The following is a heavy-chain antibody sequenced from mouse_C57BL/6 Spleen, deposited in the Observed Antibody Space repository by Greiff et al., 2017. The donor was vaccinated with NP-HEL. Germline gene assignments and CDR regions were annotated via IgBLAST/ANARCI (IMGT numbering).Heavy chain of an antibody. V-gene: IGHV1-18*01. CDR3: ASDDYFAY. CDR1: GYTFTDYN. D-gene: IGHD2-4*01. J-gene: IGHJ3*01. CDR2: INPNNGGT. Sequence: VQLQQSGPELVKPGASVKIPCKASGYTFTDYNMDWVKQSHGKSLEWIGDINPNNGGTIYNQKFKGKATLTVDKSSSTAYMELRSLTSEDTAVYYCASDDYFAYWGQGTLVTVSA.